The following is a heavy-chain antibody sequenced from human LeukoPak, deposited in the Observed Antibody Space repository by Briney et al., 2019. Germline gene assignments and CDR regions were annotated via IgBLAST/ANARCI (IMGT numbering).Heavy chain of an antibody. CDR2: ISGSGDST. V-gene: IGHV3-23*01. D-gene: IGHD4-17*01. CDR3: AKGHSDFGTGFDQ. J-gene: IGHJ4*02. CDR1: GLTFSNYA. Sequence: PGGSLRLSCAASGLTFSNYAMSWVRRAPGKGLECVSVISGSGDSTYYADSVKGRFTISRDNFKNTVFLQMNSLRGEDTAVYFCAKGHSDFGTGFDQWGQGALVTVSS.